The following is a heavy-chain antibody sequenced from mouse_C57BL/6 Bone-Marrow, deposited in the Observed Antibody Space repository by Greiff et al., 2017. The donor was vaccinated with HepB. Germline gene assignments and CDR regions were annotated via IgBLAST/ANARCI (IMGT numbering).Heavy chain of an antibody. CDR3: ARKGIYYYGSSHWYFDV. J-gene: IGHJ1*03. CDR2: INPYNGGT. V-gene: IGHV1-19*01. CDR1: GYTFTDYY. Sequence: EVQLQESGPVLVKPGASVKMSCKASGYTFTDYYMNWVKQSHGKSLEWIGVINPYNGGTSYNQKFKGKATLTVDKSSSTAYMELNSLTSEDSAVYYCARKGIYYYGSSHWYFDVWGTGTTVTVSS. D-gene: IGHD1-1*01.